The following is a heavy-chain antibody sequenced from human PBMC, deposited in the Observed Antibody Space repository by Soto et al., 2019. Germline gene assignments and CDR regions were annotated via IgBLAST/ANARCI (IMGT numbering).Heavy chain of an antibody. CDR2: ISGSGGST. CDR1: GFTFSSYA. CDR3: AKKGDGYNSGPTENDAFDI. V-gene: IGHV3-23*01. J-gene: IGHJ3*02. D-gene: IGHD5-12*01. Sequence: EVQLLESGGGLVQPGGSLRLSCAASGFTFSSYAMSWVRQAPGKGLEWVSAISGSGGSTYYADSVKGRFTISRDNSKNTLYLQMNSLRAEDTAVYYCAKKGDGYNSGPTENDAFDIWGQGTMVTVSS.